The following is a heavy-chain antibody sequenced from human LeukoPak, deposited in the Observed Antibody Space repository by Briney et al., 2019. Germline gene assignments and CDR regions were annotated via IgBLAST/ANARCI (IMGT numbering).Heavy chain of an antibody. CDR2: SSSRSTTI. D-gene: IGHD6-6*01. J-gene: IGHJ4*02. Sequence: GGSLRLACAASGFTFSTYSMTWVRQAPGKGLEWISYSSSRSTTIYYAHSVKGRFTISRDTAKNSLYLEMNSRGREDTAVYYCAGGESEYSSSGDFAYWGQGTLVTVSS. CDR3: AGGESEYSSSGDFAY. V-gene: IGHV3-48*01. CDR1: GFTFSTYS.